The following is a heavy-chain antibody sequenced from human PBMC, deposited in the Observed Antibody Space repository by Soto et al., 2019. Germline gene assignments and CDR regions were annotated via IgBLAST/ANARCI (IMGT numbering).Heavy chain of an antibody. CDR1: GDTVSAYT. CDR2: IISILDIP. CDR3: ARENGTSSLDY. V-gene: IGHV1-69*02. D-gene: IGHD6-6*01. Sequence: QVQLVQSGAEVKKPGSSVKVSCEASGDTVSAYTINWVRQAPGQGLEWMGRIISILDIPNYAQKFQGRLTIIADTSTSTTYMELRNLRSEDTATYYCARENGTSSLDYWGQGTLVTVSS. J-gene: IGHJ4*02.